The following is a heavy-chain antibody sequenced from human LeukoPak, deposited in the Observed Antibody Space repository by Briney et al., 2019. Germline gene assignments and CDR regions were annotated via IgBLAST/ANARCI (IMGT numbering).Heavy chain of an antibody. CDR3: ARLTLTGSLN. Sequence: PSETLSLTCAVYGGSFSGYYWSWIRQPPKKGLEWIGEINHSGSTNYNPSLKSRVTISVDTSKNQFSLKLSSVTAADTAVYYCARLTLTGSLNWGQGTLVTVSS. D-gene: IGHD7-27*01. V-gene: IGHV4-34*01. CDR1: GGSFSGYY. J-gene: IGHJ4*02. CDR2: INHSGST.